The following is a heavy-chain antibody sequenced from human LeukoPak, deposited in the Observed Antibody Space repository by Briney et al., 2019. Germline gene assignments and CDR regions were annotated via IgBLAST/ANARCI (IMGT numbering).Heavy chain of an antibody. CDR3: ARDGYDFWSDYPTTLDY. CDR1: GFNFSSYS. J-gene: IGHJ4*02. CDR2: ISTSSRTI. D-gene: IGHD3-3*01. V-gene: IGHV3-48*01. Sequence: GGSLRLSCAASGFNFSSYSMNGVRQAPGKGLEWVSYISTSSRTIYYADSVKGRFTISRDNAKNSLFLQMNSLRAEDTAVYYCARDGYDFWSDYPTTLDYWGQGTLVTVSS.